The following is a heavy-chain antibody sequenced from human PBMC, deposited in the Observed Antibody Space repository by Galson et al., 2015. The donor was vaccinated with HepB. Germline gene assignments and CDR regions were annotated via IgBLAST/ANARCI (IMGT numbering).Heavy chain of an antibody. CDR3: ARDGYDMYGMDV. CDR2: INPNSGGT. D-gene: IGHD3-9*01. CDR1: GYTFTGYY. J-gene: IGHJ6*02. V-gene: IGHV1-2*04. Sequence: SVKVSCKASGYTFTGYYMHWVRQAPGQGLEWMGWINPNSGGTNYAQKFQGWVTMTRDTSISTAYMELSRLRSDDTAVYYCARDGYDMYGMDVWGQGTTVTVSS.